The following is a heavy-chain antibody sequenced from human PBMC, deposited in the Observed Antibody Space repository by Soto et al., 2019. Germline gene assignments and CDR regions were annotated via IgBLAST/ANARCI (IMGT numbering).Heavy chain of an antibody. J-gene: IGHJ6*02. CDR1: GGTFSSYA. D-gene: IGHD2-21*02. V-gene: IGHV1-69*06. CDR3: ARESIAGIVVVTAIPYYYGMDV. Sequence: GASVKVSCKASGGTFSSYAISWVRQAPGQGLEWMGGIIPIFGTPNYAQKFQGRVTITADKSTSTAYMELSSLRSEDTAVYYCARESIAGIVVVTAIPYYYGMDVWGQGTTVTVSS. CDR2: IIPIFGTP.